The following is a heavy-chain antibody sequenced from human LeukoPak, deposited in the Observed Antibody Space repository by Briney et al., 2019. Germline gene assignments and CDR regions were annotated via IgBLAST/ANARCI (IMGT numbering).Heavy chain of an antibody. CDR3: ARGDYDFWSGTPLDY. CDR2: IKQDGSEK. V-gene: IGHV3-7*04. D-gene: IGHD3-3*01. Sequence: PGGSLRLSCAASGFTFSSYWMSWVRQAPGEGLEWVANIKQDGSEKYYVDSVKGRFTISRDNAKNSLYLQMNSLRAEDTAVYYCARGDYDFWSGTPLDYWGQGTLVIVSS. J-gene: IGHJ4*02. CDR1: GFTFSSYW.